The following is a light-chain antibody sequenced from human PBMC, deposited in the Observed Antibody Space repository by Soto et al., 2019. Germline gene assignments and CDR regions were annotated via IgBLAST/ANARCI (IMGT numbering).Light chain of an antibody. J-gene: IGLJ1*01. CDR1: SSDVGGYNH. V-gene: IGLV2-14*01. CDR2: EVS. CDR3: SSFTSAYTFV. Sequence: QSVLAQPASVSGSPGQSIAISCTGTSSDVGGYNHVSWYQQHPGKAPKLLISEVSIRPSGVSDRFSGSKSGSTASLTISGLQTEDEADYYCSSFTSAYTFVFGSGTKVTVL.